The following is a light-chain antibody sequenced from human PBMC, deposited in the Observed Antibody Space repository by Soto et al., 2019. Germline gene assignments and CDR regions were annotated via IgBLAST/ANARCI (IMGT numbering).Light chain of an antibody. CDR1: SSDVGGYNY. CDR2: DVS. V-gene: IGLV2-14*03. J-gene: IGLJ1*01. Sequence: QSALTQPASVSGSPGQSITISCTGTSSDVGGYNYVSWYQHHPGKAPKLMIYDVSNRPSGVSNRFSGSKSGKTASLTISGLLAEDEADYYCSSKRSPCTVVFGSGTKVTVL. CDR3: SSKRSPCTVV.